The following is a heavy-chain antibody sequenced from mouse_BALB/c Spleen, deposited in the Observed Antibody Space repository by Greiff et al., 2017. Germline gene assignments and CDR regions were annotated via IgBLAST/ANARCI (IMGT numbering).Heavy chain of an antibody. CDR2: ISSGGSYT. V-gene: IGHV5-6*02. CDR1: GFTFSSYG. J-gene: IGHJ2*01. Sequence: EVKLVESGGDLVKPGGSLKLSCAASGFTFSSYGMSWVRQTPDKRLEWVATISSGGSYTYYPDSVKGRFTISRDNAKNTLYLQMSSLKSEDTAMYYCARQRGVDYLYYFDYWGQGTTLTVSS. CDR3: ARQRGVDYLYYFDY. D-gene: IGHD2-4*01.